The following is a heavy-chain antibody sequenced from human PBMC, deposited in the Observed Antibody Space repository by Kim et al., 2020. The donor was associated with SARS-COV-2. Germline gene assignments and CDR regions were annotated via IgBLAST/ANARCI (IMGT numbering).Heavy chain of an antibody. J-gene: IGHJ4*02. CDR2: ISSSSRYI. CDR3: VREVAPTAIFDY. V-gene: IGHV3-21*01. D-gene: IGHD1-26*01. Sequence: GGSLRLSCAVSGFTFNTYNMNWVRQAPGKGLEWVSSISSSSRYIYYADSVKGRFTVSRDNANNSLYLQMNSLRPEDTALYYCVREVAPTAIFDYWGQGTLVTVSS. CDR1: GFTFNTYN.